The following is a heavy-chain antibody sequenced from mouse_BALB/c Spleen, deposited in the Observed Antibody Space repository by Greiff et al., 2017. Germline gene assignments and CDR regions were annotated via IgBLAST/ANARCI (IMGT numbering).Heavy chain of an antibody. CDR1: GYSITSGYY. V-gene: IGHV3-6*02. J-gene: IGHJ4*01. D-gene: IGHD4-1*01. CDR2: ISYDGSN. Sequence: EVKLVESGPGLVKPSQSLSLTCSVTGYSITSGYYWNWIRQFPGNKLEWMGYISYDGSNNYNPSLKNRISITRDTSKNQFFLKLNSVTTEDTATYYCATNWAMDYWGQGTSVTVSS. CDR3: ATNWAMDY.